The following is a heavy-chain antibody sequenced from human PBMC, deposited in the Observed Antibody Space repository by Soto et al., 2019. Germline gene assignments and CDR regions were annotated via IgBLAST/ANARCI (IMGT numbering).Heavy chain of an antibody. V-gene: IGHV3-30*04. J-gene: IGHJ6*02. CDR2: ISYDGRNK. CDR3: AREEELHEPQTYGMDV. D-gene: IGHD1-26*01. CDR1: GLPLSTYA. Sequence: QVQLVESGGGVVRLGSSRRLSCEASGLPLSTYAWNWVRQPQARGRGGGAVISYDGRNKYYADSVKGRFTISRDNSKNTLYLQMNSLRAEDTAVYYCAREEELHEPQTYGMDVWGQGTTVTVSS.